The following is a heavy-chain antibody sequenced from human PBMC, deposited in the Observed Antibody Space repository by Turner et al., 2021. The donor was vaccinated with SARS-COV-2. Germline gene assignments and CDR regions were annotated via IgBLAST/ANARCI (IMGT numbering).Heavy chain of an antibody. CDR2: IYSGGST. V-gene: IGHV3-53*04. CDR3: SRETWGREPDY. D-gene: IGHD3-16*01. J-gene: IGHJ4*02. CDR1: GFTVSRNY. Sequence: EVQLVESAGGLVLPGGSLRLSCAVSGFTVSRNYMSLVRQAPGKWMEWVSVIYSGGSTYYADSVKGRFTFSIHKTKNTLYLQMNSLSAEDTAVYYFSRETWGREPDYWGQGTLVTVSS.